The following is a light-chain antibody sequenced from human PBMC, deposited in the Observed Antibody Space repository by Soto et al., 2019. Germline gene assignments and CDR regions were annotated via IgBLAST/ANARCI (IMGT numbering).Light chain of an antibody. CDR1: SSDVGGYTY. J-gene: IGLJ2*01. CDR2: DVS. CDR3: CSYAGRYIVV. V-gene: IGLV2-11*01. Sequence: QPVLTQPRSVSGSPGHSVAISCTGTSSDVGGYTYVAWYRQYPGKAPKLMLYDVSKRPSGVPDRFSGSKSGNTASLTISGLQAEDEADYYCCSYAGRYIVVFGGGTKLTVL.